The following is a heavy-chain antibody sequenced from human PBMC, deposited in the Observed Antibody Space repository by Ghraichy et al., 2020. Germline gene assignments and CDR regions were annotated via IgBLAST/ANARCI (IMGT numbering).Heavy chain of an antibody. CDR3: SRRSASSDRFDP. J-gene: IGHJ5*02. CDR1: GYTFTDNY. V-gene: IGHV1-2*02. Sequence: ASVKVSCKASGYTFTDNYIHWVRQAPGEGLEWMGWINPHSGDTKYAQTFQGRVTMTRDTSTNTAYMELSGLRYEDTAVYFCSRRSASSDRFDPWGQGTLVTIS. CDR2: INPHSGDT.